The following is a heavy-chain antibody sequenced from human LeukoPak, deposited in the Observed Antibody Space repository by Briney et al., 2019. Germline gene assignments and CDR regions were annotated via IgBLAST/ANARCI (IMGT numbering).Heavy chain of an antibody. V-gene: IGHV3-15*01. CDR3: ATVNARYYFDS. D-gene: IGHD2-8*01. J-gene: IGHJ4*02. CDR2: IKSKTDGATT. CDR1: GFTFRHTW. Sequence: GGSLRLSCAASGFTFRHTWMTWVRQATGKGLEWIGHIKSKTDGATTDYAAPVQGRFTIARDDSRNTLNLQMNSLKAEDTGMYYCATVNARYYFDSWGQGTLVTVSS.